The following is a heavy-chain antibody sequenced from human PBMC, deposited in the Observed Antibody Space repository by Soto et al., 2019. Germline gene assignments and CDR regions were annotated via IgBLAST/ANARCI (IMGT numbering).Heavy chain of an antibody. Sequence: PGGSLRLSCAASGFTFSGFDMHWVRQPTGKGLEWVLTISTAGDTNYAVSVKGRFTIYRDNTKSSLALQMNSLSAGDTAVYFCARGQEVGAHFFDSWGQGTQVTVSS. CDR1: GFTFSGFD. J-gene: IGHJ4*02. D-gene: IGHD3-16*01. CDR3: ARGQEVGAHFFDS. V-gene: IGHV3-13*01. CDR2: ISTAGDT.